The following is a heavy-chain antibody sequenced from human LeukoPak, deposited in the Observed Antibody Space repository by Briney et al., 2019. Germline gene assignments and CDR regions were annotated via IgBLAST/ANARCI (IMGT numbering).Heavy chain of an antibody. CDR2: IYYSGNT. V-gene: IGHV4-38-2*02. CDR1: GYSISSGYY. D-gene: IGHD6-13*01. Sequence: PSETLSLTCTVSGYSISSGYYWGWIRQPPGKGLEWIGSIYYSGNTYYNPSLKSRVTISVDTSKNQFSLKLSSVTAADTAVYYCARVLGAYRWIAAADYWGQGTLVTVSS. J-gene: IGHJ4*02. CDR3: ARVLGAYRWIAAADY.